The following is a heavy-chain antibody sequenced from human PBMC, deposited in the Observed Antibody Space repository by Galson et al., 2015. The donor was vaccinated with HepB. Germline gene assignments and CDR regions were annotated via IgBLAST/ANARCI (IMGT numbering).Heavy chain of an antibody. CDR2: IWYDGSNK. CDR3: ARDGASSATGDAFDI. CDR1: GFTFSSYG. J-gene: IGHJ3*02. D-gene: IGHD3-22*01. V-gene: IGHV3-33*01. Sequence: SLRLSCAASGFTFSSYGMHWVRRAPGKGLEWVAVIWYDGSNKYYADSVKGRFTISRDNSKNTLYLRMNSLRAEDTAVYYCARDGASSATGDAFDIWGQGTMVTVSS.